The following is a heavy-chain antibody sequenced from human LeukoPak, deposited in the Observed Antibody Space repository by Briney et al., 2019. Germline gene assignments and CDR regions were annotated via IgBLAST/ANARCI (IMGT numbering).Heavy chain of an antibody. Sequence: SETLSLTCTVSGGSISSYYWSWIRQPAGKGLEWIGRIYTSGSTNYNPSLKSRVTMSVDTSKNQFSLKLSSVTAADTAVYHCARGQYSSSWYGDAFDIWGQGTMVTVSS. V-gene: IGHV4-4*07. J-gene: IGHJ3*02. D-gene: IGHD6-13*01. CDR3: ARGQYSSSWYGDAFDI. CDR1: GGSISSYY. CDR2: IYTSGST.